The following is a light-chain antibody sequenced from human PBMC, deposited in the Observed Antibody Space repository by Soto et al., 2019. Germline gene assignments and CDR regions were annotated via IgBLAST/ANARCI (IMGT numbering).Light chain of an antibody. CDR3: QQRSIRPPTLT. J-gene: IGKJ4*02. CDR1: QSVSSY. V-gene: IGKV3-11*01. Sequence: EIVLTQSPATLYLSPGERATLSCRSSQSVSSYLAWYQQKPGQAPRLLIYDASNRATGIPARFSGSGSGTDFTLTISSLHPGDFAVYYCQQRSIRPPTLTFRGGTKVQI. CDR2: DAS.